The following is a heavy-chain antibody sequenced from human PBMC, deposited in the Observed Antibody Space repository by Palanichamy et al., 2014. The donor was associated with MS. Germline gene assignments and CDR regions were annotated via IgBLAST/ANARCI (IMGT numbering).Heavy chain of an antibody. CDR1: GFTFSIYW. CDR2: INSDGTTT. V-gene: IGHV3-74*03. Sequence: EEHLVESGGGLVQPGGSLRLSCAASGFTFSIYWMHWVRQVPGKGLVWVSRINSDGTTTAYADSVMGRFTVSRDNAKNTLYLQMNSLRAEDTAVYYCARDGGTVGYWGQGTLVTVSS. D-gene: IGHD2-15*01. J-gene: IGHJ4*02. CDR3: ARDGGTVGY.